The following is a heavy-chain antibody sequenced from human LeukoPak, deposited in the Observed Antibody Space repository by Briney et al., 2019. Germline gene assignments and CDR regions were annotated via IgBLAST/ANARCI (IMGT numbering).Heavy chain of an antibody. CDR2: INHSGST. Sequence: SETLSLTCAVYGGSFRGYYWSWIRQPPGKGLEWIGEINHSGSTNYNPSLKSRVTISVDTSKNQFSLKLSSVTAADTAVYYCARGRGYSGYDRRYFDYWGQGTLVTVSS. CDR3: ARGRGYSGYDRRYFDY. J-gene: IGHJ4*02. V-gene: IGHV4-34*01. CDR1: GGSFRGYY. D-gene: IGHD5-12*01.